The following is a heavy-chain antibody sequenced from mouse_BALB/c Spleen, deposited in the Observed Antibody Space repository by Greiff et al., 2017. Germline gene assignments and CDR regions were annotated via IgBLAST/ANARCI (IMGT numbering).Heavy chain of an antibody. CDR1: GFTFSSYT. CDR2: ISNGGGST. CDR3: ARHRKDSPMDY. Sequence: EVQVVESGGGLVQPGGSLKLSCAASGFTFSSYTMSWVRQTPEKRLEWVAYISNGGGSTYYPDTVKGRFTISRDKAKNTLYLQMSSLKSEDTAMYYCARHRKDSPMDYWGQGTSVTVSS. J-gene: IGHJ4*01. V-gene: IGHV5-12-2*01.